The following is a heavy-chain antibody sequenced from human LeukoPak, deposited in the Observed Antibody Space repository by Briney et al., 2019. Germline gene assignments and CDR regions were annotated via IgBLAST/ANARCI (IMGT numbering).Heavy chain of an antibody. V-gene: IGHV1-46*01. CDR3: AREELAAGTTGPLDY. CDR1: GYTFTSYY. CDR2: INPSGGST. D-gene: IGHD6-13*01. J-gene: IGHJ4*02. Sequence: GASVKVSCKASGYTFTSYYMHWVRQAPGQGLEWMGIINPSGGSTSYAQKFQGRVTMTRDMSTSTVYMELSSLRSEDTAVYYCAREELAAGTTGPLDYWGQGTLVTVSS.